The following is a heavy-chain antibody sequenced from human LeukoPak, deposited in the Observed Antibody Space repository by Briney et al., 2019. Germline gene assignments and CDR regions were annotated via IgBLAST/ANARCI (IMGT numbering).Heavy chain of an antibody. CDR1: GFTFSSYS. CDR2: IGSSSSYT. V-gene: IGHV3-21*04. Sequence: TGGSLRLSCAASGFTFSSYSMNWVRQAPGKGLEWVSCIGSSSSYTNYADSVKGRFTISRDNAKNSLYLQMDGLRAEDTAVYYCARDRGAVAATWFDYWGQGTLVTVSS. CDR3: ARDRGAVAATWFDY. J-gene: IGHJ4*02. D-gene: IGHD6-19*01.